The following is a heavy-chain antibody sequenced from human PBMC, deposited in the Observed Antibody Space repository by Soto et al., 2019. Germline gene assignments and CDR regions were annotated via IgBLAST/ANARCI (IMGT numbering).Heavy chain of an antibody. J-gene: IGHJ6*03. CDR2: IFSNDEK. D-gene: IGHD4-4*01. V-gene: IGHV2-26*01. CDR3: ARIQYSNYAYYSYYYMDV. Sequence: SGPTLVNPTETLTLTCTVSGFSLSNARMGVSWIRQPPGKALEWLAHIFSNDEKSYSTSLKSRLTISKDTSKSRVVVTMTNMDPVDTATYYCARIQYSNYAYYSYYYMDVCGKGTTVTVSS. CDR1: GFSLSNARMG.